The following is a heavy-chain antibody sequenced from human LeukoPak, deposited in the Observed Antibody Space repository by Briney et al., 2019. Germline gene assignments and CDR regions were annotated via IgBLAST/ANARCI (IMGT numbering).Heavy chain of an antibody. Sequence: PSETLSLTCTVSGGSISSYYWSWIRQPPGKGLEWIGYIYYSGSTNYNPSLKSRVTISVDTSKNQFSLKLSSVTAADTAVYYCARDRQTGDAFGIWGQGTMVTVSS. CDR2: IYYSGST. CDR3: ARDRQTGDAFGI. D-gene: IGHD7-27*01. V-gene: IGHV4-59*01. CDR1: GGSISSYY. J-gene: IGHJ3*02.